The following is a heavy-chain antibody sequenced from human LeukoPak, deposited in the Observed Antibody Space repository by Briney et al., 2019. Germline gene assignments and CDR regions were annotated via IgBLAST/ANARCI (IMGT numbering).Heavy chain of an antibody. CDR2: IYYSGST. CDR3: ARERSGYPYYFDY. V-gene: IGHV4-31*03. Sequence: SETLSLTCTVSGVSISSGGYYWSWLRQHPGKGLEWIGYIYYSGSTYYNPSLKSRVTISVDTSKNQFSLKLSSVTAADTAVYYCARERSGYPYYFDYWGQGALVTVSS. J-gene: IGHJ4*02. D-gene: IGHD3-3*01. CDR1: GVSISSGGYY.